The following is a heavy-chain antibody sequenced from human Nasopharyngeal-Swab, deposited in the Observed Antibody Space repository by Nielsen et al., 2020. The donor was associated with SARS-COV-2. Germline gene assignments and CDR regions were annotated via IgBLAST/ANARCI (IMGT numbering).Heavy chain of an antibody. CDR3: ARDGLDYDFWSAYFMDV. D-gene: IGHD3-3*01. Sequence: GESLKISCAASGFTFNNYNFNWVRQAPGKGLEWVSSISSSSSYIYYADSVKGRFTISRDNAKNLLYLQMSSLRAEDTAVYYCARDGLDYDFWSAYFMDVWGQGTTVTVSS. V-gene: IGHV3-21*01. CDR2: ISSSSSYI. J-gene: IGHJ6*02. CDR1: GFTFNNYN.